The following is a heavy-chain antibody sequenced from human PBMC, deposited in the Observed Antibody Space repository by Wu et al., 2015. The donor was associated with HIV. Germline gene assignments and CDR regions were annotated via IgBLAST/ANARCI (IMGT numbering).Heavy chain of an antibody. J-gene: IGHJ2*01. Sequence: QVQLVQSGAEVKKPGSSVKVACKASGGTLNNHIFNWVRQAPGQGLEWMGRIVPILGTTTYAQKFQGRVTITADESTSTAYMELSSLRSEDTAVYYCAIRTQYSSSWYYWYFDLWGRGTLVTVSS. CDR2: IVPILGTT. CDR1: GGTLNNHI. CDR3: AIRTQYSSSWYYWYFDL. D-gene: IGHD6-13*01. V-gene: IGHV1-69*11.